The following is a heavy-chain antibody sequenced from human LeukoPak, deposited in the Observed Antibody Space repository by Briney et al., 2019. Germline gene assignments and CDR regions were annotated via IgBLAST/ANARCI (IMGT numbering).Heavy chain of an antibody. CDR1: GFTVSSNY. CDR2: IYSGGST. D-gene: IGHD2-21*02. Sequence: GGSLRLSCAASGFTVSSNYMSWVRQAPGKGLEWVSVIYSGGSTYYADSVKGRFTIPRDNSKNTLYLQMNSLRAEDTAVYYCARDRLVTAIRYYYYGMDVWGQGTTVTVSS. CDR3: ARDRLVTAIRYYYYGMDV. V-gene: IGHV3-66*02. J-gene: IGHJ6*02.